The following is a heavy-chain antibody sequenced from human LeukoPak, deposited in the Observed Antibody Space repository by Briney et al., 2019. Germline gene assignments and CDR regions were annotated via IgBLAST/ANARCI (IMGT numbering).Heavy chain of an antibody. Sequence: SETLSLTCDVSGDSMTSSRFSWSWIRQTPGKGLEWIGYSYHGGSTHYNPSLQSRVTISVDRSKKQFYLNLISVTAADTAVYYCARMVVDVTRWFDPWGQGILVTVSS. V-gene: IGHV4-30-2*01. CDR2: SYHGGST. D-gene: IGHD2-15*01. CDR1: GDSMTSSRFS. CDR3: ARMVVDVTRWFDP. J-gene: IGHJ5*02.